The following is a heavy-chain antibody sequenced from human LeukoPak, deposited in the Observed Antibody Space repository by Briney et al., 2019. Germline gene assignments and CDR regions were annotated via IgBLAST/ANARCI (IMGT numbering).Heavy chain of an antibody. CDR1: GYTFTSYG. J-gene: IGHJ4*02. Sequence: ASVKVSCTASGYTFTSYGISWVRQAPGQGLEWMGWISAYNGNTNYAQKLQGRVTMTTDTSTSTAYMELRSLRSDDTAVYYCAREVHQVTKYYFDYWGQGTLVTVSS. V-gene: IGHV1-18*01. CDR3: AREVHQVTKYYFDY. CDR2: ISAYNGNT. D-gene: IGHD4-17*01.